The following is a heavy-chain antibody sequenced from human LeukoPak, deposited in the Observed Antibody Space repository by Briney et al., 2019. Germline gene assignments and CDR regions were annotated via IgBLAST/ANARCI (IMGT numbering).Heavy chain of an antibody. J-gene: IGHJ4*02. Sequence: PSETLSLTCTVSGASISTNSYYWGWIRQPPGKGLEWIGSIYHSGSTYYNPSLKSRVTISVDTSKNQFSLKLSSVTAADTAVYYCARSLTVIRGSGVGDYWGQGTLVTVSS. CDR3: ARSLTVIRGSGVGDY. CDR2: IYHSGST. V-gene: IGHV4-39*07. D-gene: IGHD3-10*01. CDR1: GASISTNSYY.